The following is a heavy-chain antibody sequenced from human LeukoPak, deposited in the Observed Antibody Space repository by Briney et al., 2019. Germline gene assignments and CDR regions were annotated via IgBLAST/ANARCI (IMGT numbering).Heavy chain of an antibody. CDR1: GGSISSGGYY. Sequence: SETLSLTCTVSGGSISSGGYYWSWIRQHLGKGLEWIGYIYYSGSTYYNPSLKSRVTISVDTSKNQFSLKLSSVTAADTAVYYCARVDTAMVPGYWGQGTLVTVSS. V-gene: IGHV4-31*03. CDR2: IYYSGST. J-gene: IGHJ4*02. CDR3: ARVDTAMVPGY. D-gene: IGHD5-18*01.